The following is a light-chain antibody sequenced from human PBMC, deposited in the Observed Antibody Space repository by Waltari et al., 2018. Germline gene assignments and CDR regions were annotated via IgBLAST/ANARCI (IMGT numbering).Light chain of an antibody. CDR3: SSYTSSSTLV. Sequence: QYALTQPASVSGSPGPSITISCPGTSSDVGGYNYVSWYQQPPGKAPKLMIYDVSKRPSGVSNRFSGSKSGNTASLTISGLQAEDEADYYCSSYTSSSTLVFGGGTKLTVL. J-gene: IGLJ2*01. V-gene: IGLV2-14*01. CDR2: DVS. CDR1: SSDVGGYNY.